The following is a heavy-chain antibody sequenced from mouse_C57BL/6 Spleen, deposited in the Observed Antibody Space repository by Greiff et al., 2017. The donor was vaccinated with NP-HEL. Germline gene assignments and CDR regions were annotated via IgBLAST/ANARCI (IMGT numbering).Heavy chain of an antibody. J-gene: IGHJ4*01. CDR2: IYPGSGNT. CDR3: ARGNRYHAMDY. Sequence: QVQLKQSGAELVRPGASVKLSCKASGYTFTDYYINWVKQRPGQGLEWIARIYPGSGNTYYNEKFKGKATLTAEKSSSTAYMQLSSLTSEDSAVYFCARGNRYHAMDYWGQGTSVTVSS. CDR1: GYTFTDYY. V-gene: IGHV1-76*01.